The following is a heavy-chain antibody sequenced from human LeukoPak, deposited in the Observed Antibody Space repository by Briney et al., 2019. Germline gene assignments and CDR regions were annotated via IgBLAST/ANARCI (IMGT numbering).Heavy chain of an antibody. CDR1: GGSISSYY. CDR3: WGADRAGRFDY. V-gene: IGHV4-4*07. Sequence: SETLSLTCTVSGGSISSYYWSWIRRPAGKGLEWIGRIFVSGTTNYNPSLESRVTMSIDTSKNQFSLKLRSVTAVDTAVYYCWGADRAGRFDYWGQGTLVTVSS. CDR2: IFVSGTT. J-gene: IGHJ4*02.